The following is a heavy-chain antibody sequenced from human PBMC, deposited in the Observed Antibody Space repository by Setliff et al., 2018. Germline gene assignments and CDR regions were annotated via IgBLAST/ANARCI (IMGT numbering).Heavy chain of an antibody. V-gene: IGHV3-7*03. CDR3: ARDWAFPGSLDF. D-gene: IGHD3-10*01. J-gene: IGHJ4*02. CDR1: GFSFSNYY. CDR2: IKEDGSEE. Sequence: GGSLRLSCVASGFSFSNYYMSWVRQAPGKGLEWVANIKEDGSEEYYVDSVKGRFTISRDNAKNSVFLQMNSLRADDTAVYYCARDWAFPGSLDFWGQGTLVTVSS.